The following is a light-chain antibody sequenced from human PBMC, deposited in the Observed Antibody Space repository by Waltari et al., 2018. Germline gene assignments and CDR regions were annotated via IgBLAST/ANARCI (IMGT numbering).Light chain of an antibody. CDR1: NIGDKS. J-gene: IGLJ2*01. CDR3: QVWDSNTDHVV. Sequence: SSVLTQPPSVSLAPGKTARITCGGNNIGDKSVHWYQQKPGQSPALVIYDDSDRPSGIPERFSGSNSGNTATLTISRVEAGDEADYYCQVWDSNTDHVVFGGGTKLTVL. CDR2: DDS. V-gene: IGLV3-21*01.